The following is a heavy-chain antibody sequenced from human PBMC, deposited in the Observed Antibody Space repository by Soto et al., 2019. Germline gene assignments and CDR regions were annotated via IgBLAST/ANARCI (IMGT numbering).Heavy chain of an antibody. Sequence: SGGSLRLSCAASGFTFSSYAMSWVRQAPGKGLEWVSAISGSGGSTYYADSEKGRFTISRDNSKNTLYLQMNSLRAEDTAVYYCAKANYPRDYYYGMDVWGQGTTVTVSS. V-gene: IGHV3-23*01. J-gene: IGHJ6*02. CDR2: ISGSGGST. CDR1: GFTFSSYA. D-gene: IGHD1-7*01. CDR3: AKANYPRDYYYGMDV.